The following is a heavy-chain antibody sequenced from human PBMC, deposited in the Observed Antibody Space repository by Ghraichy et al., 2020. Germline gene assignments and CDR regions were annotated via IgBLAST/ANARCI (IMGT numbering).Heavy chain of an antibody. CDR2: IKQDGSEK. Sequence: GGSLRLSCAASGFTFSSYWMSWVRQAPGKGLEWVADIKQDGSEKYYVDSVKGRFTISRDNTKNLLSLQMNSLRAEDTAVYYCARLYCSGTSCHGVSDWGQGTLVTVSS. CDR1: GFTFSSYW. V-gene: IGHV3-7*01. D-gene: IGHD2-2*01. J-gene: IGHJ4*02. CDR3: ARLYCSGTSCHGVSD.